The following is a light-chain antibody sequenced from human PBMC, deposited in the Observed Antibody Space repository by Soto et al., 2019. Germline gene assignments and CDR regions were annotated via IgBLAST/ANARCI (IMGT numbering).Light chain of an antibody. CDR2: GAS. V-gene: IGKV3D-15*01. Sequence: RGMLSLSLANRFAIXGRASQSISSNLAWYQQKPGQGPRLLIYGASNRATDIPARFSGSGSGTEFTLTISRLQSEDFAVYYCQQYNSWPETFGQGTKVDIK. CDR3: QQYNSWPET. J-gene: IGKJ1*01. CDR1: QSISSN.